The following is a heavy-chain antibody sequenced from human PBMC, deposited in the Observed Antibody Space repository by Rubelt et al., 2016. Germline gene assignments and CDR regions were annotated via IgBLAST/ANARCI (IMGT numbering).Heavy chain of an antibody. D-gene: IGHD1-26*01. CDR1: GGTFSSYA. CDR2: IIPIFGTA. J-gene: IGHJ4*02. V-gene: IGHV1-69*06. Sequence: QVQLVQSGAEVKKPGASVKVSCKASGGTFSSYAISWVRQAPGQGLEWMGGIIPIFGTATYARSVEGRVTITAGKCTSTSYMELSSLRSEDTAVYYCAPTPGYSGNYGSVWGQGTLVTVSS. CDR3: APTPGYSGNYGSV.